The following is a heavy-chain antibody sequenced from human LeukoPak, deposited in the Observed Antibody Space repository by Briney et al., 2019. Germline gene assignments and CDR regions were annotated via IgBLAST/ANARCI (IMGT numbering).Heavy chain of an antibody. Sequence: GGSLRLSCAASGFTFSSYWMHWVRQAPGKGLVWVSRINSDGSSTSYADSVKGRFTISRDNAKNTLYLQMNSLRAEDTAVYYCARGPTRGYSYGYWVYWGQGTPVTVSS. CDR1: GFTFSSYW. D-gene: IGHD5-18*01. V-gene: IGHV3-74*01. CDR2: INSDGSST. CDR3: ARGPTRGYSYGYWVY. J-gene: IGHJ4*02.